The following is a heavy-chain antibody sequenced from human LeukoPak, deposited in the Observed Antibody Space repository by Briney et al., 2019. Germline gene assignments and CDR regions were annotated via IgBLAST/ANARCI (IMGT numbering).Heavy chain of an antibody. CDR1: GFTFSSYA. CDR3: AKDRWAGEAVVVPAAIGFDY. J-gene: IGHJ4*02. CDR2: ISGSGGST. Sequence: GGSLRLSCAASGFTFSSYAMSWVRQAPGKGLEWVSAISGSGGSTYYADSVKGRFTISRDNSKNTLYLQMNSLRAEDTAVYYCAKDRWAGEAVVVPAAIGFDYWGQGTLVTVSS. V-gene: IGHV3-23*01. D-gene: IGHD2-2*02.